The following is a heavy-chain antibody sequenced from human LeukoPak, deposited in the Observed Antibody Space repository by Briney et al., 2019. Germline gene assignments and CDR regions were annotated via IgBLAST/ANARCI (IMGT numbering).Heavy chain of an antibody. D-gene: IGHD2-15*01. CDR1: RYPFTGFY. CDR3: ALHCTGDSCSRSYYFDY. J-gene: IGHJ4*02. CDR2: INADNGNA. V-gene: IGHV1/OR15-3*02. Sequence: GASVKVSCNAARYPFTGFYMHWLPQAPGQRLGWMGGINADNGNAKYSQKFQGRVTITRDTSASTAYMELSSLKSEDTAVYYCALHCTGDSCSRSYYFDYWGQGTLVTVSS.